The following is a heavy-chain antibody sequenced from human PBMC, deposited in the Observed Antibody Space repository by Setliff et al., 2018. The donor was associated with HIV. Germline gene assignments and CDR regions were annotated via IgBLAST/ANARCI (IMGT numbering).Heavy chain of an antibody. J-gene: IGHJ4*02. V-gene: IGHV4-34*01. CDR3: AVGSSGYPFDY. CDR2: MSYSGST. Sequence: SETLSLTCAVYGGSFSGYYWSWIRQPPGKGLEWIGSMSYSGSTYDNPSLKSRVTISVDTSKNQFSLNLSSVTGADTAVYYCAVGSSGYPFDYWGQGSLVTVSS. D-gene: IGHD3-22*01. CDR1: GGSFSGYY.